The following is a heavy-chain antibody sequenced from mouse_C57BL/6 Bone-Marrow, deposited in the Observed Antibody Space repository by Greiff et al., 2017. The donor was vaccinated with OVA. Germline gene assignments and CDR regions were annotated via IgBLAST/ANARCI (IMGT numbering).Heavy chain of an antibody. CDR3: ARKDGYYYFDY. J-gene: IGHJ2*01. D-gene: IGHD2-3*01. CDR2: IYPRSGNT. CDR1: GYTFTSYG. V-gene: IGHV1-81*01. Sequence: QVQLQQSGAELARPGASVKLSCKASGYTFTSYGISWVKQRTGQGLEWIGEIYPRSGNTYYNEKFKGKATLTADKSSSTAYMELRSLTSEDSAVYFYARKDGYYYFDYWGQGTTLTVSS.